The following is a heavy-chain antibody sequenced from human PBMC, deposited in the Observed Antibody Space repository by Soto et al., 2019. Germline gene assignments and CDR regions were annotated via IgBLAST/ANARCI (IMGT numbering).Heavy chain of an antibody. CDR3: ARGGGYDSSGPFDY. D-gene: IGHD3-22*01. CDR2: IYYSGST. CDR1: GGSISSGGYY. V-gene: IGHV4-31*03. Sequence: PSETLSLTCTVPGGSISSGGYYWSWIRQHPGKGLEWIGYIYYSGSTYYNPSLKSRVTISVDTSKNQFSLKLSSVTAADTAVYYCARGGGYDSSGPFDYWGQGTLVTVPQ. J-gene: IGHJ4*02.